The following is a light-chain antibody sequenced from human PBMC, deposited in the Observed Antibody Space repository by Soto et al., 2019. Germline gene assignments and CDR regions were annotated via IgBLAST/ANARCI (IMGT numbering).Light chain of an antibody. CDR2: DAS. Sequence: DIQMTQSPSSLSASVGDRVTITCQASQDISNYLNWYQQKPGKAPKLLIYDASNLETGVPPRFXGSGSGTDFTFTISSLQPEDIATYYCQQDDNLPLGTFGPGTKVDIK. V-gene: IGKV1-33*01. CDR1: QDISNY. CDR3: QQDDNLPLGT. J-gene: IGKJ3*01.